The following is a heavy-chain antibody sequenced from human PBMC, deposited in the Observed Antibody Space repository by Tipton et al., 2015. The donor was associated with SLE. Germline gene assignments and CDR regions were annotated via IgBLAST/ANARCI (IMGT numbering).Heavy chain of an antibody. CDR1: GFTFSSYA. J-gene: IGHJ4*02. CDR2: ISGSGGST. D-gene: IGHD4-17*01. V-gene: IGHV3-23*01. Sequence: SLRLSCAASGFTFSSYAMSWVRQAPGKGLEWVSAISGSGGSTYYADSVKGRFTISRDNSRNTLYLQMNSLRAEDTAVYYCAKGINDYGDYLTNWGQGTLVTVSS. CDR3: AKGINDYGDYLTN.